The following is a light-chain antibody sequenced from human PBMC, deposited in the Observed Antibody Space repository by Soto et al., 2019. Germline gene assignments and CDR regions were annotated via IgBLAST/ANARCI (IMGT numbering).Light chain of an antibody. V-gene: IGLV1-44*01. CDR1: SSNIETNT. J-gene: IGLJ1*01. CDR3: AAWDDSLNGPHYV. Sequence: QSVLTQPPSASGTPGQRVTISCSGSSSNIETNTVNWYQQLPRTAPKLLIYSNNQRPSGVPDRFSGSKSGTSASLAISGLQSEDEADYYCAAWDDSLNGPHYVFGTGTKVTVL. CDR2: SNN.